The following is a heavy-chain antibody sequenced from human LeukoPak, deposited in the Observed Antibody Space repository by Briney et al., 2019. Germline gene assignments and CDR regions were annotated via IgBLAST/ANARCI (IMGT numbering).Heavy chain of an antibody. Sequence: GGSLRLSCAGSGFTFSHYNMDWVRQAPGKGLEWVSSITTSGNYIYYRDSVKGRLTISRDNAENSLYLQMNSLRAEDTAVYYCARDPVPATARHFDYWGQGTLVTVSS. V-gene: IGHV3-21*01. CDR2: ITTSGNYI. CDR1: GFTFSHYN. D-gene: IGHD1-1*01. J-gene: IGHJ4*02. CDR3: ARDPVPATARHFDY.